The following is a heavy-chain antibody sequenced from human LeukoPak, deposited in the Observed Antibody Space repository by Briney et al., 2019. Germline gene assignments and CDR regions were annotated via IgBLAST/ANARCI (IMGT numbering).Heavy chain of an antibody. V-gene: IGHV1-2*02. J-gene: IGHJ4*02. Sequence: ASVKVSCKASGYTFTGYYIHWVRQAPGQGLEWMGWINPDNGVTNYAQKFQGGVTITRDTSISTAYMELSRLRSDDTAVYHCARGFDWLEYYFDYWGQGTLVTVSS. CDR1: GYTFTGYY. CDR2: INPDNGVT. CDR3: ARGFDWLEYYFDY. D-gene: IGHD3-9*01.